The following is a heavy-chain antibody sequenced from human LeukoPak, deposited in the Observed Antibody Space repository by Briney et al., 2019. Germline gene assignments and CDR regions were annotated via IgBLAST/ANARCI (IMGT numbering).Heavy chain of an antibody. J-gene: IGHJ6*02. CDR2: VYYGGDA. CDR1: GGSIDSSGSY. Sequence: SETLSLTCTVSGGSIDSSGSYWGWIRQPPGKGLEWIGCVYYGGDAYYNPSLKSGVTISAAFSKNQFSLSLISVNHADTVLSYCARLFSRGWPYYYGLGAWGQGTTVTVSS. V-gene: IGHV4-39*01. D-gene: IGHD6-19*01. CDR3: ARLFSRGWPYYYGLGA.